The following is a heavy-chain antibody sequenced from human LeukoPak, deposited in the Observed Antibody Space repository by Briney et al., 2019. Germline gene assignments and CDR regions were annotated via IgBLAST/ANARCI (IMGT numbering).Heavy chain of an antibody. J-gene: IGHJ4*02. V-gene: IGHV1-8*01. CDR2: MNPNNGNT. CDR1: GYTFTSYD. CDR3: TRGSSLVRGARDY. D-gene: IGHD3-10*01. Sequence: ASVKVPCKASGYTFTSYDINWVRQASGQGLEWMGWMNPNNGNTDYAQKFQGRVTMTRNTSISTAYMELSSLRSEDTAVYYRTRGSSLVRGARDYWGQGTLVTVSS.